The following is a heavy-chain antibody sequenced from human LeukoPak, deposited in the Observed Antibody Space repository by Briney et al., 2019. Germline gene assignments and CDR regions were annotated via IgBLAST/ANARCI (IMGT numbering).Heavy chain of an antibody. CDR1: GFTFSNYA. V-gene: IGHV3-23*01. D-gene: IGHD3-22*01. Sequence: PGGSLRLSCAASGFTFSNYARCWVRQAPGKGLEWVSTIYFSGGNTYSADSVKGRFTISRDNSKNTLYLQMNSLRAEDTAVYYCAKESIMVIDYFDYWGQGTLVTVSS. CDR2: IYFSGGNT. CDR3: AKESIMVIDYFDY. J-gene: IGHJ4*02.